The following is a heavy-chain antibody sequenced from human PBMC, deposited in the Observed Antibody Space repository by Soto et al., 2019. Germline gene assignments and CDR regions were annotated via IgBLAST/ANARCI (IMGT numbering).Heavy chain of an antibody. D-gene: IGHD1-26*01. Sequence: PGGSLKLSCASSGFPFSSYWMSWVRQAPGKGLEWVAKIKQDGIEKYYGESLKGRYTLPRDNAKNQFYLKMNSLKAEDTAVYYCAGGDGYIGTYKSYYSGRDAWGQGTPVTVS. CDR2: IKQDGIEK. CDR3: AGGDGYIGTYKSYYSGRDA. CDR1: GFPFSSYW. J-gene: IGHJ6*02. V-gene: IGHV3-7*03.